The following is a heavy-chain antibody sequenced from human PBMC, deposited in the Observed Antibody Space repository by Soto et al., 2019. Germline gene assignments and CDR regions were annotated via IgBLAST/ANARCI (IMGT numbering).Heavy chain of an antibody. D-gene: IGHD6-13*01. V-gene: IGHV3-33*01. CDR3: ARPYSSSWSFDY. J-gene: IGHJ4*02. Sequence: QVQLVESGGGVVQPGRSLRLSCAASGFTFSSYGMHWVRQAPGKGLEWVAVIWYDGSNKYYADAVKGRLTISRDNSKNTLYLQMNSLRAEDTAVYYCARPYSSSWSFDYWGQGTPVTVSS. CDR1: GFTFSSYG. CDR2: IWYDGSNK.